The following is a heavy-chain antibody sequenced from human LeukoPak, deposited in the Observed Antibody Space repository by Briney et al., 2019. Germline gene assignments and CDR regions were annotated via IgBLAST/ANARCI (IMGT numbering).Heavy chain of an antibody. CDR1: GYTFTSYG. Sequence: ASVKVSCKASGYTFTSYGISWVRQAPGQGLEWMGWISAYNGNTNYAQKLQGRVTMTTDTTTSTAYMELRSLRSDDTAVYYCARSEGFGELLPFDYWGQGTLVTVSS. CDR2: ISAYNGNT. CDR3: ARSEGFGELLPFDY. D-gene: IGHD3-10*01. J-gene: IGHJ4*02. V-gene: IGHV1-18*01.